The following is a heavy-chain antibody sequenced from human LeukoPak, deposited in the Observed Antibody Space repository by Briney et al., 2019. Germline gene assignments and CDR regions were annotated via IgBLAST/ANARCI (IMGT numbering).Heavy chain of an antibody. CDR1: EDTIAGYS. CDR2: IYYNGDT. J-gene: IGHJ5*02. Sequence: SETLSLTCSVSEDTIAGYSWSWIRQPPGKGLEWIGYIYYNGDTNYNPSLQSRITVSVDTSKNQFSLKLTSVTAADTAVYYCVRGPYGSGISNWLDPWGQGTLVIVS. V-gene: IGHV4-59*01. D-gene: IGHD3-10*01. CDR3: VRGPYGSGISNWLDP.